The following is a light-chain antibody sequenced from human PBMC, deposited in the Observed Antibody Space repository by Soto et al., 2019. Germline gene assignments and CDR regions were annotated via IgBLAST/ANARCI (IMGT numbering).Light chain of an antibody. V-gene: IGKV3-11*01. Sequence: EIVLTQSPATLSLSPGERASLSCRASQRVSCYLAWYQQKPGQAPRLLIYDASNRATGIPARFSGSGSGTDFTLTISSLEPEDFAVYFCQQRSNWPYTFGQGTKLETK. J-gene: IGKJ2*01. CDR2: DAS. CDR3: QQRSNWPYT. CDR1: QRVSCY.